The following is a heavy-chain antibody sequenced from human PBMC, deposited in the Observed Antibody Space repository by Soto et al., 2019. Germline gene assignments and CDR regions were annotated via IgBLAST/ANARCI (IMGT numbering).Heavy chain of an antibody. J-gene: IGHJ4*02. D-gene: IGHD6-13*01. V-gene: IGHV4-59*12. CDR1: GGSISSYY. Sequence: SETLSLTCTVSGGSISSYYWSWIRQPPGKGLEWIGYIYYSGSTNYNPSLKSRVTISVDTSKNQFSLKLNSVTAADMAVYYSARAPTYGAAAPSLDYWGQGTLVTVSS. CDR2: IYYSGST. CDR3: ARAPTYGAAAPSLDY.